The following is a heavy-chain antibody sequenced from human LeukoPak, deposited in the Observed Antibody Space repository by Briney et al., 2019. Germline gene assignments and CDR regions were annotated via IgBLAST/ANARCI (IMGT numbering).Heavy chain of an antibody. Sequence: GASVKVSCKVSGYTLTELSMHWVRQAPGKGLERMGGFDPEDGETIYAQKFQGRVTMTEDTSTDTAYMELSSLRSEDTAVDYCATVGAAACTGYFDYWGQGTLVTVPS. CDR2: FDPEDGET. CDR3: ATVGAAACTGYFDY. CDR1: GYTLTELS. D-gene: IGHD6-13*01. V-gene: IGHV1-24*01. J-gene: IGHJ4*02.